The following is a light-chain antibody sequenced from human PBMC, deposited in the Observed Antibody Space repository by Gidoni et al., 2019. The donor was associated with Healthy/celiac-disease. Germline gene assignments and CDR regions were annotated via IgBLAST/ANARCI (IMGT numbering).Light chain of an antibody. J-gene: IGKJ1*01. CDR3: QQYNSHPWT. V-gene: IGKV1-5*03. Sequence: DIQMTQSPSTLSASVGDRVTITCRASQSISSWLAWYQQKPGKAPKLLIYKASSLESGVPSRFSGSGSGTEFTLTISSLQPDDFATYYCQQYNSHPWTFGQXTKVEIK. CDR2: KAS. CDR1: QSISSW.